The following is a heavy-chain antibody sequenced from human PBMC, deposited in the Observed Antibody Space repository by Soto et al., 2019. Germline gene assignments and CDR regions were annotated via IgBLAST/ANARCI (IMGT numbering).Heavy chain of an antibody. V-gene: IGHV3-23*01. CDR3: VKDRRPGGNYGLYSDF. J-gene: IGHJ4*02. D-gene: IGHD1-7*01. CDR1: GFTFSSYG. Sequence: EVQLLESGGGLGQPGGSLRLSCAASGFTFSSYGMTWVRQAPGKGLEWVSFSSATGAGPYYAYSVKGRFTISGDNSKNTLYLQMTRLRADDTVVYYCVKDRRPGGNYGLYSDFWVQGALVIVSS. CDR2: SSATGAGP.